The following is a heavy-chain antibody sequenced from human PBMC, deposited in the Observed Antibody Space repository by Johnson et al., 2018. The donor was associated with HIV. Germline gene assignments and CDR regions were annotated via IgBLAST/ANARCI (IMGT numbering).Heavy chain of an antibody. CDR2: ISSSGRTI. J-gene: IGHJ3*02. Sequence: QVQLVESGGGLVKPGGSLRVSCVASGFTFSEYYMSWIRQAPGKGLECVSYISSSGRTIYYADSVKGRFTISRDNAKNSLYLQMNSLRAEDTAVYYCARYSITIFGVVISDAFDIWGQGTMVTVSS. CDR1: GFTFSEYY. CDR3: ARYSITIFGVVISDAFDI. D-gene: IGHD3-3*01. V-gene: IGHV3-11*04.